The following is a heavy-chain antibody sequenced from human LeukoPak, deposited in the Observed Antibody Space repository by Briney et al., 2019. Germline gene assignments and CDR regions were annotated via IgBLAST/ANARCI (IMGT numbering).Heavy chain of an antibody. J-gene: IGHJ4*02. D-gene: IGHD4-17*01. CDR3: ARNGDGGLGN. CDR2: IYYSGST. CDR1: GGSISSSSYY. V-gene: IGHV4-39*07. Sequence: PSETLSLTCTVSGGSISSSSYYWGWIRQPPGKGLEWIGSIYYSGSTYYNPSLKSRVTISVDTSKNQFSLKLSSVTAADTAVYYCARNGDGGLGNWGQGTLVTVSS.